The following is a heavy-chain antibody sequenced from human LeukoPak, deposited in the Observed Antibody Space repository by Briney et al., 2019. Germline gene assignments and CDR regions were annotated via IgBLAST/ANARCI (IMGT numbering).Heavy chain of an antibody. CDR1: GYSFSRSS. CDR3: ASQDYYDSSGADY. CDR2: ISSSSSYI. J-gene: IGHJ4*02. Sequence: PGGSLRLSRAASGYSFSRSSMNWVYPCPGKGLEWVSSISSSSSYIYYADSVKGRFTISRDNAKNSLYLQMNSLRAEDTAVYYCASQDYYDSSGADYWGQGTLVTVSS. D-gene: IGHD3-22*01. V-gene: IGHV3-21*01.